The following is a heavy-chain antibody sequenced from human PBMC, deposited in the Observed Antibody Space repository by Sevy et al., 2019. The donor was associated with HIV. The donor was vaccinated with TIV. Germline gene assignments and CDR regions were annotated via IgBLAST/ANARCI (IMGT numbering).Heavy chain of an antibody. V-gene: IGHV3-7*03. Sequence: GGSLRLSCAASGFIFSDYWMTWVRQAPGMGLEWVATIRLDGSARYYASSVKGRFTISRDNAKNSLFLQMNSLRVEDTAVYYCARAFRREAYTPDYWGQRSLVTVSS. CDR1: GFIFSDYW. J-gene: IGHJ4*02. CDR3: ARAFRREAYTPDY. CDR2: IRLDGSAR. D-gene: IGHD4-4*01.